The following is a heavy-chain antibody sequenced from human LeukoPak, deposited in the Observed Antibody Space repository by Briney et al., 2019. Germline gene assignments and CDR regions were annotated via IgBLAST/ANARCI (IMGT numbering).Heavy chain of an antibody. CDR2: IYYSGST. Sequence: SSETLSLTCTVSGGSVSSGSYYWGWIRQPPGKGLEWIGSIYYSGSTYYNPSLKSRVTISVDTSKNQFSLKLSSVTAADTAVYYCARESRVISLSYYYYGMDVWGQGTTVTVSS. V-gene: IGHV4-39*02. D-gene: IGHD3-22*01. CDR3: ARESRVISLSYYYYGMDV. J-gene: IGHJ6*02. CDR1: GGSVSSGSYY.